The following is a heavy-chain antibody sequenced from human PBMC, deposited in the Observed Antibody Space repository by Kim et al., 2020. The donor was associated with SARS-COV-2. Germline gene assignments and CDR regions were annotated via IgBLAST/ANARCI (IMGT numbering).Heavy chain of an antibody. CDR1: GFTFSSYW. J-gene: IGHJ6*02. Sequence: GGSLRLSCAVSGFTFSSYWMNWVRQAPGKGLLWVSRISSDGSITNYADSVKGRFTISRDNAENTLYLQMNSLRAEDTAVYYCARGFFRGGFDVWGQGTAVTVSS. CDR3: ARGFFRGGFDV. D-gene: IGHD3-10*01. V-gene: IGHV3-74*01. CDR2: ISSDGSIT.